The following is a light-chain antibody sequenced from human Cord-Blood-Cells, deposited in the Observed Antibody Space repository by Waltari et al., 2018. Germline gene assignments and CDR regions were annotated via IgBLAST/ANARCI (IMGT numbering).Light chain of an antibody. Sequence: EIVLTQSPGTLSLSPGERATLSRRASQSVSSSYLAWYQQKPGQAPRLLIYGASSRATGIPDRFSGSGSGTDFTLTISRLEPEDFAVYYCQQSGTFGQGTKVEIK. CDR2: GAS. V-gene: IGKV3-20*01. CDR3: QQSGT. CDR1: QSVSSSY. J-gene: IGKJ1*01.